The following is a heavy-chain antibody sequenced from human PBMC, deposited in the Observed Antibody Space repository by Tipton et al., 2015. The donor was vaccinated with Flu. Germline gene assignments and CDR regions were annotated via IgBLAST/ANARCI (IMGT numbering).Heavy chain of an antibody. CDR3: ARVLRDPYYDFWSGPEEDAFDI. J-gene: IGHJ3*02. CDR1: GGSISSYY. Sequence: TLSLTCTVSGGSISSYYWSWIRQPPGKGLEWIGYIYYSGSTNYNPSLKSRVTISVDTSKNQFSLKLSSVTAADTAVYYCARVLRDPYYDFWSGPEEDAFDIWGQGTMVTVSS. D-gene: IGHD3-3*01. CDR2: IYYSGST. V-gene: IGHV4-59*01.